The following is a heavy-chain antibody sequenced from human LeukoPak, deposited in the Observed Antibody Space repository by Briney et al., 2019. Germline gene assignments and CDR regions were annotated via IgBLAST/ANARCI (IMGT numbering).Heavy chain of an antibody. J-gene: IGHJ4*02. Sequence: PGGSLRLSCAASGFTFSSYGMHWVRQAPGKGLEWVAFIRYDGSNKYYADSVKGRFTISRDNSKNTLYLQVNSLRAEDTAVYYCAKEAIYSSSWYSADYWGQGTLVTVSS. CDR2: IRYDGSNK. CDR1: GFTFSSYG. V-gene: IGHV3-30*02. D-gene: IGHD6-13*01. CDR3: AKEAIYSSSWYSADY.